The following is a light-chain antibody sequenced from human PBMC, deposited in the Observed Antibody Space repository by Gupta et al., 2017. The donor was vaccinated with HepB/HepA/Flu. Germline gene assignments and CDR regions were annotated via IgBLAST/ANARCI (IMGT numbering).Light chain of an antibody. CDR3: QKYGNSPRT. CDR1: QNVLNNY. V-gene: IGKV3-20*01. Sequence: EVVLTQSPATLSLSSGERATLTCRASQNVLNNYLAWYQQKPGQAPKLLLYVASSRATGIPDRFSGSGSGTDFTLTISRLNPEDSAVYYCQKYGNSPRTFGQGTKVEIK. CDR2: VAS. J-gene: IGKJ1*01.